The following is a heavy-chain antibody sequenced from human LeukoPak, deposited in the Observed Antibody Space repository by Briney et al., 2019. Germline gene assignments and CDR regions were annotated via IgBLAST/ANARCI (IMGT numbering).Heavy chain of an antibody. Sequence: GGSLRLSCAATGFTFSIYRMIWVREATGKGLECVTSSSSSSSYIYYADSVKGRFTISRDNAKSSLYLQMNSLRAEDTAVYYCARGAHKRDDYGGFFDYWGQKTLVTVSS. V-gene: IGHV3-21*01. J-gene: IGHJ4*02. CDR1: GFTFSIYR. D-gene: IGHD4-23*01. CDR2: SSSSSSYI. CDR3: ARGAHKRDDYGGFFDY.